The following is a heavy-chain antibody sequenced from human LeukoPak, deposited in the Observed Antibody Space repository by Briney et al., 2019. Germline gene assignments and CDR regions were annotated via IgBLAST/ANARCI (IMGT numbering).Heavy chain of an antibody. CDR2: ISGSSATI. J-gene: IGHJ4*02. V-gene: IGHV3-48*04. CDR3: ARGRDLFDY. CDR1: GFTFNTYS. Sequence: PGGSLRLSCVASGFTFNTYSMNWFRQAPGKGLEWISYISGSSATIYYADTVKGRFTISRDNAKNSLYLQMNSLRAGDTAVYYCARGRDLFDYWGQGTLVTVSS.